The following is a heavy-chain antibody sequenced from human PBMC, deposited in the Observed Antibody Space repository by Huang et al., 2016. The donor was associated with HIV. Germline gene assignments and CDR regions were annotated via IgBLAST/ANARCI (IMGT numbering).Heavy chain of an antibody. V-gene: IGHV5-51*01. CDR1: GYNFDSYW. J-gene: IGHJ4*02. CDR3: ARQGLWLPPTDPFDY. D-gene: IGHD3-10*01. Sequence: EVHLVQSGAEVKEPGESLKISCQASGYNFDSYWIGWVRQMPGKGLAWMGVIYPGYSDTRYDPSFQGQVTISADQSINTAYLQWSSLKASDTAIYFCARQGLWLPPTDPFDYWGQGTPVTVSA. CDR2: IYPGYSDT.